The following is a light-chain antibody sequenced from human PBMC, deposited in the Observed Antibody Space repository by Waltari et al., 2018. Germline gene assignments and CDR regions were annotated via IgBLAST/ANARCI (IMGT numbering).Light chain of an antibody. J-gene: IGKJ1*01. CDR1: QDINSY. CDR3: RQYYTFPRA. Sequence: VIWMTQSPSLVSASIGDRATINCWMSQDINSYLAWFQPKPGKSPDLLIYAASNLRSRAPPSFCGSRSETDFTHSISRLQSEDFATYYCRQYYTFPRAFGQGTTVEI. CDR2: AAS. V-gene: IGKV1D-8*01.